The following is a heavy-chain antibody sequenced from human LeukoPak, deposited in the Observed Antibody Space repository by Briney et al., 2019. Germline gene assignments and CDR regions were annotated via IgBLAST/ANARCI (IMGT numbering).Heavy chain of an antibody. D-gene: IGHD3-22*01. CDR1: GGSISSGGYY. Sequence: SETLSLTCTVSGGSISSGGYYWSWIRQHPGKGLEWIGYIYYSGSTYYNPSLKSRVTISVDTSKNQFSLKLSSVTAADTAVYYCASSYYDSSGHYPPDYWGQGTLVTVSS. CDR2: IYYSGST. CDR3: ASSYYDSSGHYPPDY. V-gene: IGHV4-31*03. J-gene: IGHJ4*02.